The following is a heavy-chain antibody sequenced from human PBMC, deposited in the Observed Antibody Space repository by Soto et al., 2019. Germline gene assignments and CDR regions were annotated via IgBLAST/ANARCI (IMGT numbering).Heavy chain of an antibody. D-gene: IGHD3-10*01. Sequence: EVQLVESGGGLVKPGGSLRLSCAASGFSFNTYSMNWVRQAPGKWLEWVSSISSSSSYINYANSVKGRFTISRDNAKNSLYMQMNSLRADDTAVYYCASLSRFALDYWGQGTLVTFSS. CDR2: ISSSSSYI. J-gene: IGHJ4*02. CDR3: ASLSRFALDY. CDR1: GFSFNTYS. V-gene: IGHV3-21*01.